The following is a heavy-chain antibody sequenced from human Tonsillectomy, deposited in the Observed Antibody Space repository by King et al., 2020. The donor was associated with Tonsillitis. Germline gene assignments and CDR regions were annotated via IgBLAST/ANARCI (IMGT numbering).Heavy chain of an antibody. V-gene: IGHV4-31*03. D-gene: IGHD2-2*01. Sequence: QLQESGPGLVKPSQTLSLTCSVSGGSISSGGYYWSWIRQHPGKGLEWIGYIYYSGGTYYNPSLKSRVPMSVDTSKNQFSLSLTSVTAADTAVYFCASYHCSGTTCYWGYWGQGPLVTVSS. J-gene: IGHJ4*02. CDR2: IYYSGGT. CDR1: GGSISSGGYY. CDR3: ASYHCSGTTCYWGY.